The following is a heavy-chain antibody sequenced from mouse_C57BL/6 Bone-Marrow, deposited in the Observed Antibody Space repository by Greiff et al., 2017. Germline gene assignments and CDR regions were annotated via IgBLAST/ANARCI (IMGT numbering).Heavy chain of an antibody. CDR1: GFTFSNYW. CDR2: IRLKSDNYAT. CDR3: TPGSFAY. J-gene: IGHJ3*01. V-gene: IGHV6-3*01. Sequence: EVKVEESGGGLVQPGGSMKLSCVASGFTFSNYWMNWVRQSPEKGLEWVAQIRLKSDNYATHYAESVKGRFTISRDDSKSSVYLQMNNLRAEDTGIYYCTPGSFAYWGQGTLVTVSA. D-gene: IGHD4-1*01.